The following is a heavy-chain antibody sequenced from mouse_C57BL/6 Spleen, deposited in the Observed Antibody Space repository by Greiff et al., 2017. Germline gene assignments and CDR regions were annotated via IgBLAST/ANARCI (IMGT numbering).Heavy chain of an antibody. CDR2: ISYDGSN. V-gene: IGHV3-6*01. J-gene: IGHJ1*03. CDR3: ASRGNYPRYWYFDV. Sequence: DVQLQESGPGLVKPSQSLSLTCSVTGYSITSGYYWNWIRQFPGNKLEWMGYISYDGSNNYNPSLKNRISITRDTSKNQFFLKLNSVTTEDTATYYCASRGNYPRYWYFDVWGTGTTVTVSS. CDR1: GYSITSGYY. D-gene: IGHD2-1*01.